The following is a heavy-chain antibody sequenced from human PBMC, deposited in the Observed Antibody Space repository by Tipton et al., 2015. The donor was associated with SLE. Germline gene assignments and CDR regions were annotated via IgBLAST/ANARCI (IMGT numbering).Heavy chain of an antibody. J-gene: IGHJ6*03. CDR2: ITWNSGTI. CDR3: AKDRSSSDSDFYYMDV. CDR1: GFNFEDYG. Sequence: SLRLSCAVSGFNFEDYGMTWVRQAPGRGLEWVSGITWNSGTIRYAGSVKGRFTISRDNAKNSLFLQMDSLRVEDTAFYFCAKDRSSSDSDFYYMDVWGKGTTVTVSS. V-gene: IGHV3-9*01. D-gene: IGHD2-15*01.